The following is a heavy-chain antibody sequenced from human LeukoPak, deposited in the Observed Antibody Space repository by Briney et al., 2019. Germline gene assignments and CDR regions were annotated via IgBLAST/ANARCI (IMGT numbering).Heavy chain of an antibody. CDR3: AKGYLRLLEWLSAPFDY. Sequence: GRSLRLSCAASGFTFDDYAMHWVRQAPGKGLEWVSGISWNSGSIGYADSVKGRFTISRDNAKNSLYLQMNSLRAEDMALYYCAKGYLRLLEWLSAPFDYWGQGTLVTVSS. D-gene: IGHD3-3*01. V-gene: IGHV3-9*03. CDR2: ISWNSGSI. CDR1: GFTFDDYA. J-gene: IGHJ4*02.